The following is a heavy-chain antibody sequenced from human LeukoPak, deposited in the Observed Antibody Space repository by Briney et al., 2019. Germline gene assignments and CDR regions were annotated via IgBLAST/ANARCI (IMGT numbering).Heavy chain of an antibody. CDR1: GFTFSTYW. CDR2: INSDGSST. V-gene: IGHV3-74*01. CDR3: ARSYGMDV. J-gene: IGHJ6*02. Sequence: GGSLRLSCAASGFTFSTYWMHWVRQAPGKGPVWVSRINSDGSSTTYADSVKGRFTISRDNAKSTLYLQMNSLRAEDTAVYYCARSYGMDVWGQGTTVTVSS.